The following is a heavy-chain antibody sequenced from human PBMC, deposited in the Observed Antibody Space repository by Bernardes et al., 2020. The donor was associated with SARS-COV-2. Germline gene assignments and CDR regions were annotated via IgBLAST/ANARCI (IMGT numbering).Heavy chain of an antibody. D-gene: IGHD6-13*01. Sequence: GSLRLSCAASGFTFSSYSMNWVRQAPGKGLEWVSYISSSSSTIYYADSVKGRFTISRDNAKNSLYLQMNSLRAEDTAVYYCASIAAAGTLYYYYGMDVWGQGTTVTVSS. CDR1: GFTFSSYS. J-gene: IGHJ6*02. CDR2: ISSSSSTI. V-gene: IGHV3-48*04. CDR3: ASIAAAGTLYYYYGMDV.